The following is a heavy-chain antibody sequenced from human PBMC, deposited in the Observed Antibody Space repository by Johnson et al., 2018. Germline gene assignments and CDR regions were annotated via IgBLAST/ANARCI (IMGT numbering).Heavy chain of an antibody. CDR1: GFTFSSYA. CDR3: TKRPGREVAGAFDI. CDR2: ISGSGGST. D-gene: IGHD1-26*01. J-gene: IGHJ3*02. V-gene: IGHV3-23*04. Sequence: VQLVESGGGLVQPGESLRLSCAASGFTFSSYAMSWVRQAPGKGLEWVSSISGSGGSTYHADSVTGRFTISRDNSKNTLYLQMNSLGADDAAVYDCTKRPGREVAGAFDIWGQGTMVTVSS.